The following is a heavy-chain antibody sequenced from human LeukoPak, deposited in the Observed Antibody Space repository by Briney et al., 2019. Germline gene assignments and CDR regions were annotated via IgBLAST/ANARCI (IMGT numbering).Heavy chain of an antibody. J-gene: IGHJ4*02. CDR1: GFTFSSYG. D-gene: IGHD3-16*02. Sequence: PGGSLRLSCAASGFTFSSYGMHWVRQAPGKGLEWVAVIWYDGSNKYYADSVKGRFTISRDNSKNTLYLQMNCLRAEDTAVYYCAREIITFGGVIALDYWGQGTLVTVSS. CDR3: AREIITFGGVIALDY. CDR2: IWYDGSNK. V-gene: IGHV3-33*01.